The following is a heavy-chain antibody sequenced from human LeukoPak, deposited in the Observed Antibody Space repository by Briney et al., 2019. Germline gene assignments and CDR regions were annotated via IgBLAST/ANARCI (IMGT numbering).Heavy chain of an antibody. CDR1: GYTFTNYD. Sequence: ASVKVSCKASGYTFTNYDINWVRQATGQGLEWLGWMSASSGNTGYAQKFQGRASMTRATSISTAYLELTSLTFDDTAVYYCARTPPKGDIDYWGQGTLVTVSS. CDR2: MSASSGNT. J-gene: IGHJ4*02. V-gene: IGHV1-8*01. CDR3: ARTPPKGDIDY. D-gene: IGHD2-21*02.